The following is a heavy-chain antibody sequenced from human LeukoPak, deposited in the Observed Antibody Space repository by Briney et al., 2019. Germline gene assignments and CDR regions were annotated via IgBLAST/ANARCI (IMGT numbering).Heavy chain of an antibody. CDR2: ITGNSGTI. D-gene: IGHD2-21*02. J-gene: IGHJ4*02. CDR3: TKGDRGHSVPDY. CDR1: GFIFDEYA. V-gene: IGHV3-9*01. Sequence: GGSLRLSCAASGFIFDEYAMHWVRQPPGKGLEWVSGITGNSGTIGYADSVKGRFTISRDNAKNSLYLQMNSLRAEDTALYYCTKGDRGHSVPDYWGQGTLVTVSS.